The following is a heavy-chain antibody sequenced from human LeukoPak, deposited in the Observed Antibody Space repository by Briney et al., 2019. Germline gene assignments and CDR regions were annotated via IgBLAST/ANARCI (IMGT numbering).Heavy chain of an antibody. CDR3: AKHSGERSTSPLDAFDI. CDR1: GFSFSNYG. D-gene: IGHD2-2*01. Sequence: PGGSLRLPCATSGFSFSNYGMNWVRQAPGKGLEWVSGITGNGATTYYADSVKGRFTISRDNSRNTVYLQMNSLRAEDTAVYYCAKHSGERSTSPLDAFDIWGQGTMVTVSS. CDR2: ITGNGATT. V-gene: IGHV3-23*01. J-gene: IGHJ3*02.